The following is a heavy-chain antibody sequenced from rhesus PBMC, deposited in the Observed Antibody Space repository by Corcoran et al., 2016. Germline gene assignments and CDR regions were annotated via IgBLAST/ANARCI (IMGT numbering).Heavy chain of an antibody. V-gene: IGHV4-80*01. J-gene: IGHJ4*01. Sequence: QVQLQESGPGLVKPSETLSLTCAVSGASISSYWWSWIRQPPGKGLEWIGESNGNSSSTSTNPPPKRRVTMSKDASTNLFSLKLSSVTAADTAVYYCARKTSIAAAGSYFDYWGQGVLVTVSS. CDR2: SNGNSSST. CDR1: GASISSYW. CDR3: ARKTSIAAAGSYFDY. D-gene: IGHD6-31*01.